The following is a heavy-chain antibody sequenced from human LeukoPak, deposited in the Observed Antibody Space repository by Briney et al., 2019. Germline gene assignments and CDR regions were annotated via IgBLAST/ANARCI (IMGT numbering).Heavy chain of an antibody. J-gene: IGHJ4*02. CDR2: INHSGST. V-gene: IGHV4-34*01. D-gene: IGHD6-13*01. CDR1: GGSFSGYY. Sequence: SETLPLTCAVYGGSFSGYYWSWTRQPPGKGLEWIGEINHSGSTNYNPSLKSRVTISVDTSKNQFSLKLSSVTAADTAVYYCARVLGYSSSWYGVPRYCFDYWGQGTLVTVSS. CDR3: ARVLGYSSSWYGVPRYCFDY.